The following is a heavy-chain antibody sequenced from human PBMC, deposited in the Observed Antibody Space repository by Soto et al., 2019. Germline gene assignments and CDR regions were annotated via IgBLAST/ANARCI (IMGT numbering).Heavy chain of an antibody. D-gene: IGHD6-13*01. Sequence: EVQLVESGGGLFQPGESLRLSCVGSGFTFNSYWMGWVRQAPGKGPQWVANIGRDGSEKSYVDSLKGRFTISRDNARRSVHLQMNSLGVEDTAVYYCAAWPLSSWFDYWGRGILVTVSS. CDR1: GFTFNSYW. CDR3: AAWPLSSWFDY. CDR2: IGRDGSEK. J-gene: IGHJ4*02. V-gene: IGHV3-7*05.